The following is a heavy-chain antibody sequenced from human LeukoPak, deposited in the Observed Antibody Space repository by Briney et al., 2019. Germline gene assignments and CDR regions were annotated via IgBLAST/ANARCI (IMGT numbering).Heavy chain of an antibody. J-gene: IGHJ2*01. CDR3: ARPTVTAGWYFDL. CDR2: IDPNSGGT. D-gene: IGHD4-17*01. Sequence: ASVKVSCKAPGNSFTHYYLHWVRQAPGEGLEWVGWIDPNSGGTTYAQKFQGRVTMTRDTSISTAYMELSSLKSDDTAIYYCARPTVTAGWYFDLWGRGTLVTVSS. V-gene: IGHV1-2*02. CDR1: GNSFTHYY.